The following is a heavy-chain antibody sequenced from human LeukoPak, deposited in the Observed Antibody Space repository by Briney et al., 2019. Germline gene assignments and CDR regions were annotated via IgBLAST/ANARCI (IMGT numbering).Heavy chain of an antibody. CDR2: TYYRSKWYT. D-gene: IGHD3-22*01. CDR1: GDSVSSNSSA. CDR3: ARGGGPYYFDPSGYYIWFDP. Sequence: SQTLSLTCAISGDSVSSNSSAWNWISQSPSRGLEWLGRTYYRSKWYTAHAVSVKSRITIYTDTSKNQLSLQLNSVTAEDAAGYYCARGGGPYYFDPSGYYIWFDPWGQGTLVTVSS. J-gene: IGHJ5*02. V-gene: IGHV6-1*01.